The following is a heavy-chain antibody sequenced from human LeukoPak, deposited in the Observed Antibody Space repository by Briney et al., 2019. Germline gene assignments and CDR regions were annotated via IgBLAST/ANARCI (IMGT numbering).Heavy chain of an antibody. CDR1: GFTFDDYA. D-gene: IGHD6-13*01. Sequence: PGGSLRLSCAASGFTFDDYAMHWVRQAPGKGLEWVSLINWDGSSTYYADSVKGRFTISRDNSKNSLYLQMNSLRAEDTASYYCAKTGSSWAHFDYWGQGALVTVSS. CDR2: INWDGSST. V-gene: IGHV3-43D*04. J-gene: IGHJ4*02. CDR3: AKTGSSWAHFDY.